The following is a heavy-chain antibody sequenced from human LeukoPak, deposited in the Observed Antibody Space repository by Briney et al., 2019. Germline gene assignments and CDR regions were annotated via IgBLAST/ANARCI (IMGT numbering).Heavy chain of an antibody. CDR3: TTVPGSPSPDR. D-gene: IGHD1-14*01. CDR2: IKSKTDGGTT. J-gene: IGHJ5*02. CDR1: GFSFSDAW. V-gene: IGHV3-15*01. Sequence: GGSLRLSCAASGFSFSDAWMSWVRQAPGKGLEWIGRIKSKTDGGTTDYAAPVKGRFTISRDDSKNTLYLQMNSLKIEDTAVYYCTTVPGSPSPDRRGQGTLVTVSS.